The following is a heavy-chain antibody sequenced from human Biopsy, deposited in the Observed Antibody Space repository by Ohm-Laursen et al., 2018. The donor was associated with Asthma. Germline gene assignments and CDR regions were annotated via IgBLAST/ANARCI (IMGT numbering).Heavy chain of an antibody. Sequence: SLRLSCAASGFRFNSYAVSWVRQAPGKGPERVSTISASGNSTYYGDSVKGRSTISRDNSKNTLFLRMNSLRADDTAVYYCAKGMDTFDIWGQGTLVTVSS. J-gene: IGHJ3*02. CDR3: AKGMDTFDI. CDR1: GFRFNSYA. CDR2: ISASGNST. D-gene: IGHD5-18*01. V-gene: IGHV3-23*01.